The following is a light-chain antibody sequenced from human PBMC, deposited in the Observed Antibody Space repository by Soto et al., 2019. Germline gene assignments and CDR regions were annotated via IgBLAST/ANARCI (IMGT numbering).Light chain of an antibody. V-gene: IGLV2-14*01. Sequence: QSVLTQPASGSGSPGQSITISCTGTSSYVGGYNYVSWYQQYPGKAPKLMIYDVSNRPSGVSNRFSGSKSGNTASLTISGLQAEDEADYYCSSYTISNTLVFGSGTKVTVL. J-gene: IGLJ1*01. CDR3: SSYTISNTLV. CDR2: DVS. CDR1: SSYVGGYNY.